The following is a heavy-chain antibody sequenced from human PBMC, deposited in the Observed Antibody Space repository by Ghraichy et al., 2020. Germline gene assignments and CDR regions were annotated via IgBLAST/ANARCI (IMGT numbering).Heavy chain of an antibody. D-gene: IGHD2-21*02. J-gene: IGHJ4*02. CDR1: GFAFRTYA. CDR3: ATGGLLLNFDY. CDR2: ISGTGDGT. V-gene: IGHV3-23*01. Sequence: GGSLRLSCAASGFAFRTYAMSWVRQAPGKGLEWVSTISGTGDGTYYPDSVKGRFTISRDNSKNTLYLQMNSLRAEDTAVYYCATGGLLLNFDYWGQGTLVTVSS.